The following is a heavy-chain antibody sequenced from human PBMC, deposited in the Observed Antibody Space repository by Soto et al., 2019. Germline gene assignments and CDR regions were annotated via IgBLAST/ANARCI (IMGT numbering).Heavy chain of an antibody. CDR2: INSDGSST. J-gene: IGHJ6*02. CDR1: GLTFSSYW. D-gene: IGHD6-13*01. Sequence: PGGSLRLSCAASGLTFSSYWMHWVRQAPGKGLVWVSRINSDGSSTSYADSVKGRFTISRDNAKNTLYLQMSSLRAEDTAVYYCARAMSSSWYGLSYGMDVWGQGTTVTVSS. CDR3: ARAMSSSWYGLSYGMDV. V-gene: IGHV3-74*01.